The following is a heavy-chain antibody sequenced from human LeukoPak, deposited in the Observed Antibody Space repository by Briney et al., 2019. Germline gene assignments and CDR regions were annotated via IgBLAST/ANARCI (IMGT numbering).Heavy chain of an antibody. Sequence: GGSLRLSCAASGFTFRSYWMHWVRQAPGRGLEWVSVIYSGGSTYYADSVKGRFTISRDNSKNTLFLQMNSLSAGDTAVYYCARGTVTMVDYWGQGTLVTVSS. J-gene: IGHJ4*02. CDR1: GFTFRSYW. CDR2: IYSGGST. V-gene: IGHV3-66*01. CDR3: ARGTVTMVDY. D-gene: IGHD3-10*01.